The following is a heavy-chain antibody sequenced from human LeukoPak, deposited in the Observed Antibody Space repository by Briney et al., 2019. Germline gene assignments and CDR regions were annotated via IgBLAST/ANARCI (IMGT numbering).Heavy chain of an antibody. D-gene: IGHD2/OR15-2a*01. CDR2: IKQDGSEK. CDR1: GFTFSSYW. Sequence: QAGGSLRLSCAASGFTFSSYWMSWVRQAPGKGLEWVANIKQDGSEKYYVDSVKGRFTISRDNAKNTLYLQMNSLRAEDTAVYYCARAPDYLGGWGYYYYYMDVWGKGTTVTVSS. J-gene: IGHJ6*03. V-gene: IGHV3-7*01. CDR3: ARAPDYLGGWGYYYYYMDV.